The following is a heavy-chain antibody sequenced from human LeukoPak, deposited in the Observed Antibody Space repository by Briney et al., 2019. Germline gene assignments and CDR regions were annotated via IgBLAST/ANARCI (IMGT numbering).Heavy chain of an antibody. CDR2: INSDGRTT. J-gene: IGHJ4*02. Sequence: GGSLRLSCAASRFIFSSFWMHWVRQVPGKGLVWVSHINSDGRTTDYADSVRGRFTISRDNAKNTLYLQMNRLTVEDTAVYYCGRGMRDYYGLDYWGQGFLVTVSS. CDR3: GRGMRDYYGLDY. V-gene: IGHV3-74*01. CDR1: RFIFSSFW. D-gene: IGHD3-10*01.